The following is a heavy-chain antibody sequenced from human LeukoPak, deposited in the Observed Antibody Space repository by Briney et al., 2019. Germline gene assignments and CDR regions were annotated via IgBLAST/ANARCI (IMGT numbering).Heavy chain of an antibody. Sequence: VASVKVSCKASGYTFTGYYMHWVRQAPGQGLEWMGWINPNSGGTNYAQKFQGWVTMTRDTSISTAYMELSRLRSDDTAVYYCARGGFWSGYYIGRRATVDWFDPWGQGTLVTVSS. CDR1: GYTFTGYY. V-gene: IGHV1-2*04. D-gene: IGHD3-3*01. CDR2: INPNSGGT. CDR3: ARGGFWSGYYIGRRATVDWFDP. J-gene: IGHJ5*02.